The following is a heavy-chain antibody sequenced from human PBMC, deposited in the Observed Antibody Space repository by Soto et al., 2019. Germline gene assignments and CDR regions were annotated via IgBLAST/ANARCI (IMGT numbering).Heavy chain of an antibody. CDR3: AKRSPYSSGWYSPIFDY. V-gene: IGHV3-23*01. J-gene: IGHJ4*02. D-gene: IGHD6-13*01. CDR2: ISESGGST. CDR1: GFSFSDYA. Sequence: SLRLSCAASGFSFSDYAMSWVRQAPGKGLEWVSVISESGGSTHYADSVRGRFTVSRDNSKNSLSLRMNSLRDEDTAVYFCAKRSPYSSGWYSPIFDYWGQGALVTVSS.